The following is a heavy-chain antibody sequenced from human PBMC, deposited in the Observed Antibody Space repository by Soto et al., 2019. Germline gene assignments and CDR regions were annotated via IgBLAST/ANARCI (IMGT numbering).Heavy chain of an antibody. V-gene: IGHV1-18*01. J-gene: IGHJ4*02. CDR3: ARDQAPYSNGWYY. CDR2: INTKNGNT. D-gene: IGHD6-19*01. CDR1: GYTFTSYG. Sequence: QIYLVQSGAEVKKPGASVKVSCKASGYTFTSYGIIWVRQAPGQGLEWMGWINTKNGNTHYAQKLQGRVTMTTDTSTTTAYMELRSLQTDDTAVYFCARDQAPYSNGWYYWGQGTLVTVSS.